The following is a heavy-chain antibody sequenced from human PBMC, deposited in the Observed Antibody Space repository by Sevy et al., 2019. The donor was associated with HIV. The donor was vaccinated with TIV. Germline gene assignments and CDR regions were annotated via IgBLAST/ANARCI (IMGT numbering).Heavy chain of an antibody. CDR3: ASSYSSGAVHFQH. Sequence: ASVKVSCKASGHTFTGYYMHWVRQAPGQGLEWMGWINPNSGGTNYAQKFQGRVTMTRDTSISTAYMELSRLRSDDTAVYYCASSYSSGAVHFQHWGQGTLVTVSS. CDR1: GHTFTGYY. J-gene: IGHJ1*01. D-gene: IGHD6-19*01. V-gene: IGHV1-2*02. CDR2: INPNSGGT.